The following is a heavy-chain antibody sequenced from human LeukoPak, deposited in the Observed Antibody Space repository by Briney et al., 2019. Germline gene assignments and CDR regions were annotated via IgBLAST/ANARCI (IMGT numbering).Heavy chain of an antibody. D-gene: IGHD2-15*01. CDR1: GGSISSKSYY. V-gene: IGHV4-61*02. CDR2: IYSSGST. CDR3: ARDAPPAYCSGGTCYFDY. Sequence: SETLSLTCTVSGGSISSKSYYWSWIRQPAGKGLEWIGRIYSSGSTDYNPSLKSRVTISRDTSKNEFSLNLTSVTAADTAVYYCARDAPPAYCSGGTCYFDYWGQGTLVTVSS. J-gene: IGHJ4*02.